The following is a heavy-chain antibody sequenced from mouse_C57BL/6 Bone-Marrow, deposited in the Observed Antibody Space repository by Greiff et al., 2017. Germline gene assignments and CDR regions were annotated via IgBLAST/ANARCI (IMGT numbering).Heavy chain of an antibody. CDR1: GFNIKNTY. CDR3: ASAGLTGPWFAY. J-gene: IGHJ3*01. V-gene: IGHV14-3*01. CDR2: IDPANGNT. D-gene: IGHD4-1*01. Sequence: VQLQQSVAELVRPGASVKLSCTASGFNIKNTYMHWVKQRPEQGLEWIGRIDPANGNTKYAPKFKGKATITADTSSNKAYLQLSSLTSEDTSLYYCASAGLTGPWFAYWGQGTLVTVSA.